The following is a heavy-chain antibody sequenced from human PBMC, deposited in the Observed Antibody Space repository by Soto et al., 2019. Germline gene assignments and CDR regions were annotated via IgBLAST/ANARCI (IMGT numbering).Heavy chain of an antibody. CDR1: GDTFIRYA. CDR2: INAANGNT. CDR3: AGHSLLSPEPYGMDV. D-gene: IGHD3-16*02. J-gene: IGHJ6*02. V-gene: IGHV1-3*05. Sequence: QGQLVQSGAEENKPGASVKVSCKASGDTFIRYAMNRVRHAPGHSPEWMGWINAANGNTKYSQKFQGRVTITRDTSARTAYRELVSLRSEDTAVYSCAGHSLLSPEPYGMDVWGQGTTVTVSS.